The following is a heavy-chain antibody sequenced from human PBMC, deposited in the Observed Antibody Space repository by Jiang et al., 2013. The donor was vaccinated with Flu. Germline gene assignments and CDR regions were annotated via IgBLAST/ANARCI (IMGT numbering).Heavy chain of an antibody. Sequence: QLLESGGGVAKPGGSLKLSCAASGFNFPNAWMNWVRQAPGKGLEWVGRMKSKTHGATTDYAAPVKGRFVISRDDSKNTLYLQMNSLKTEDTAVYYCTTDPYYYASGSSFVPYFDYWGQGTLVTVSS. J-gene: IGHJ4*02. CDR2: MKSKTHGATT. CDR3: TTDPYYYASGSSFVPYFDY. V-gene: IGHV3-15*07. D-gene: IGHD3-10*01. CDR1: GFNFPNAW.